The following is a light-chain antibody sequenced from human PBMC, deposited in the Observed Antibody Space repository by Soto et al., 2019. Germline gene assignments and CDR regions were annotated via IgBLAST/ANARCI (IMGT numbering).Light chain of an antibody. CDR2: DAS. CDR3: QHRSNWLGT. J-gene: IGKJ3*01. V-gene: IGKV3-11*01. Sequence: PGERATLSCRASQRVGSFLAWYQQKSGQAPRLLIYDASNRAPGIPARFSGSGSETDFTLTISSLEPEDFAVYYCQHRSNWLGTFGPGTKVDIK. CDR1: QRVGSF.